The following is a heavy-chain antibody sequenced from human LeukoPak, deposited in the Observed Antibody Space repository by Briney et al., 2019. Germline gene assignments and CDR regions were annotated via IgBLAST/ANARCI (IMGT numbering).Heavy chain of an antibody. CDR2: IYPGDSDT. J-gene: IGHJ4*02. Sequence: GGSLKISCKGSGYSFTSYWIGWVRQMPGKGLEWMWIIYPGDSDTRYSPSFQGQVTISADKSISTAYLQWSSLKASDTAMYYCARARERPLDYFDYWGQGTLVTVSS. D-gene: IGHD3-16*01. CDR1: GYSFTSYW. V-gene: IGHV5-51*01. CDR3: ARARERPLDYFDY.